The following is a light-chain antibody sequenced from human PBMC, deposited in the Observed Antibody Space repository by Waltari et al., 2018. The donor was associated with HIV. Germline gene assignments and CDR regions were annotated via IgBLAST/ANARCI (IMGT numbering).Light chain of an antibody. V-gene: IGKV3-11*01. Sequence: DIVLTQSPATRDLSPGERATLSCRASQSVRSYLAWYQRKPGHAPRLLIFDASNRATGIPARFSGSGSGTTFTLTISILEPENFAVYYCQQRSNWPWTFGQGTKGEIK. J-gene: IGKJ1*01. CDR2: DAS. CDR1: QSVRSY. CDR3: QQRSNWPWT.